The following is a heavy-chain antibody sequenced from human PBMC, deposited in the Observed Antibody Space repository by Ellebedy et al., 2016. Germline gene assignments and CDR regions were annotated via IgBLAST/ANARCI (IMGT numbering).Heavy chain of an antibody. Sequence: GESLKISCAASGFIFSSYATSWVRQAPGKGLEWVSTISASGGSTYYADSVKGRFTISRDNSKNTLYLQMNSLRSEDTAVYYCAKHTVPTYYSDSSGFYYPSYFDSWGQGTLVTVSS. V-gene: IGHV3-23*01. CDR3: AKHTVPTYYSDSSGFYYPSYFDS. CDR1: GFIFSSYA. J-gene: IGHJ4*02. D-gene: IGHD3-22*01. CDR2: ISASGGST.